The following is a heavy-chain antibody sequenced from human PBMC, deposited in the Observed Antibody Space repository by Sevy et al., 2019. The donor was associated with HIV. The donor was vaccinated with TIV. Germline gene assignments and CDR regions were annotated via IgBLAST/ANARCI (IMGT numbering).Heavy chain of an antibody. V-gene: IGHV1-24*01. CDR3: ATTKDYDDSSGYPFDS. CDR1: GYTLTKLS. CDR2: FDPEDGDPEDGKT. J-gene: IGHJ4*02. D-gene: IGHD3-22*01. Sequence: ASVKVSCKVSGYTLTKLSMHWVRQTPGKGLEWMTTFDPEDGDPEDGKTIYAQKFLGRVTMTEDTSTDTAYMELSCLRSEDTAVYYCATTKDYDDSSGYPFDSWGQGTLVTVSS.